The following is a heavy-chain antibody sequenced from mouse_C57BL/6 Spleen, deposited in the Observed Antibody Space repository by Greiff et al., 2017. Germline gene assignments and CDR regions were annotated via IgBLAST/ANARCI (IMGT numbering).Heavy chain of an antibody. CDR3: AGSSYGSSYYFDY. Sequence: QVQLQQPGTELVKPGASVKLSCKASGYTFTSYWMHWVKQRPGQGLEWIGNINPSNGGTNYNEKFKSKATLTVGKSSSTAYMRLSSLTSEDSAVNDCAGSSYGSSYYFDYWGQGTTLTVSS. D-gene: IGHD1-1*01. CDR1: GYTFTSYW. V-gene: IGHV1-53*01. J-gene: IGHJ2*01. CDR2: INPSNGGT.